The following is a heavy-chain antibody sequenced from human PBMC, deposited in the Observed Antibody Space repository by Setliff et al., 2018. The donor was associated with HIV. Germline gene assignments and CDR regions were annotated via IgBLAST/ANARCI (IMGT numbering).Heavy chain of an antibody. D-gene: IGHD4-17*01. V-gene: IGHV4-59*01. CDR1: GGSIVRYY. CDR3: ARDMTTVTYYYYYYYMDV. J-gene: IGHJ6*03. CDR2: IYHSGST. Sequence: SETLSLTCTVSGGSIVRYYWTWVRQPPGKGLEWIGEIYHSGSTNYNPSLKSRVTISVDTSKNQFSLKLTSVTAADTAVYYCARDMTTVTYYYYYYYMDVWGKGTTVTVSS.